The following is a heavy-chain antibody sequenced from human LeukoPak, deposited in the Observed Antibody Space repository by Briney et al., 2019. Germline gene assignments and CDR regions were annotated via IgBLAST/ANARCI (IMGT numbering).Heavy chain of an antibody. D-gene: IGHD3-22*01. V-gene: IGHV3-21*01. CDR1: GFTFSSYS. CDR2: ISSSSYI. Sequence: PGGSLRLSCAASGFTFSSYSMNWVRQAPGKGLEWVSSISSSSYIYYADSVKGRFTISRDNAKNSLYLQMNSLRAEDMAVYYCARVLDYDSSGYSYYYYYGMDVWGQGTTVTVSS. CDR3: ARVLDYDSSGYSYYYYYGMDV. J-gene: IGHJ6*02.